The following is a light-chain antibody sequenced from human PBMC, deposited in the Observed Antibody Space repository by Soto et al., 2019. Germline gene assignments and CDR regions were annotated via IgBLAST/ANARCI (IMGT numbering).Light chain of an antibody. CDR1: QSVSSN. CDR2: GAS. CDR3: QQYNNWPRT. Sequence: EIVMTQSPATLSVSPGERATLSCRASQSVSSNLAWYQQKPGQAPRLLIYGASTRATGIPVRFSGSGSGTEFTLTIGSLQSEDFAVYYCQQYNNWPRTFGPGTKVDIK. J-gene: IGKJ3*01. V-gene: IGKV3-15*01.